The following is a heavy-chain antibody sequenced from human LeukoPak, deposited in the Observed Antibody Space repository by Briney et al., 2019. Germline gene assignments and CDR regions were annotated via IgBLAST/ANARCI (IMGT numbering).Heavy chain of an antibody. V-gene: IGHV3-48*04. CDR1: GFTFSSYS. Sequence: GGSLRLSCAASGFTFSSYSMNWVRQAPGKGLEWVSYISSSGSTIYYADSVKGRFTISRDNAKNSLYLQMNSLRAEDTAVYYCARANYYDSSGYPPPMDVWGKGTTVTISS. CDR2: ISSSGSTI. CDR3: ARANYYDSSGYPPPMDV. J-gene: IGHJ6*04. D-gene: IGHD3-22*01.